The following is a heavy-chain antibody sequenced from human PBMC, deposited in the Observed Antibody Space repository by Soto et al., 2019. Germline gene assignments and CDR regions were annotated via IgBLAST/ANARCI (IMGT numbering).Heavy chain of an antibody. CDR2: IYSGCNT. D-gene: IGHD2-2*01. Sequence: QLQVQESGPGQVKPSQTLSLTCTVSGGSITSHHYYWGWIRQPPGKGLEWIGSIYSGCNTYYNPSLRSRLTIFVDTAKNLISLKLSSVTAADSAIYYCGSGPSTTWIDNWGLGTQVSVSS. V-gene: IGHV4-39*01. CDR1: GGSITSHHYY. CDR3: GSGPSTTWIDN. J-gene: IGHJ4*02.